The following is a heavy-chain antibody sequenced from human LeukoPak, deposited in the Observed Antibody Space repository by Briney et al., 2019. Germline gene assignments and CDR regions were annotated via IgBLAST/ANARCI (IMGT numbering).Heavy chain of an antibody. Sequence: ASVKVSCKASGYTFTGYYMHWVRQAPGQGLEWMGWINPKRGDTNYAQKFQGRVTMTKDTSTDTAYMELSSLRSEDTAVYYCARNYGDYSIFDYWGQGTLVTVSS. CDR3: ARNYGDYSIFDY. V-gene: IGHV1-2*02. CDR1: GYTFTGYY. D-gene: IGHD4-17*01. J-gene: IGHJ4*02. CDR2: INPKRGDT.